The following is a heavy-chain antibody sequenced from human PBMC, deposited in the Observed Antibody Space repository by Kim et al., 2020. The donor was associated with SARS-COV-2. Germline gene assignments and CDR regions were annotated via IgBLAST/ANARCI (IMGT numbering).Heavy chain of an antibody. CDR3: ARGRAYYDILTSDLYYFDY. D-gene: IGHD3-9*01. V-gene: IGHV3-13*01. CDR1: GFTFSSYD. J-gene: IGHJ4*02. CDR2: IGTAGDT. Sequence: GGSLRLSCAASGFTFSSYDMHWVRQATGKGLEWVSAIGTAGDTYYPGSVKGRFTISRENAKNSLYLQMNSLRAGDTAVYYCARGRAYYDILTSDLYYFDYWGQGTLVTVSS.